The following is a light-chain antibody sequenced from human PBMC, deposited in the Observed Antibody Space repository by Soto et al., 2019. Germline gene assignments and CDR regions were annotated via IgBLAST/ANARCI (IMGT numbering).Light chain of an antibody. Sequence: DIQMTQSPSSLSASVGDRVTITCQASQDISNYLNWYQQKPGEAPKLLIYDASNLETGVPSRFSGSGSGTDFTLTISSLQPEDFATYYCQQSYGTPITFGQGTRLEIK. CDR2: DAS. CDR3: QQSYGTPIT. V-gene: IGKV1-39*01. CDR1: QDISNY. J-gene: IGKJ5*01.